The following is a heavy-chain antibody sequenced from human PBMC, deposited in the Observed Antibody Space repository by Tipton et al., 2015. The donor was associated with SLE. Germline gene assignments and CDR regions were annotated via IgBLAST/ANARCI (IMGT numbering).Heavy chain of an antibody. Sequence: TLSLTCTVSGGSISSYYWSWIRQPAGKGLEWIGCIYTNGSTNYNPSLKSRVTMSVDTSKNQFSLKLSSVTAADTAVYYCTRDGGVGATFWWGQGTLVTVSS. V-gene: IGHV4-4*07. CDR3: TRDGGVGATFW. J-gene: IGHJ4*02. CDR2: IYTNGST. CDR1: GGSISSYY. D-gene: IGHD1-26*01.